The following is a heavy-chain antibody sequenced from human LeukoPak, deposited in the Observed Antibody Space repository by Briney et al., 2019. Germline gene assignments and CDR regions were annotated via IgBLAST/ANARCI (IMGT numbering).Heavy chain of an antibody. CDR3: AKGGGSSSGWFDY. Sequence: GESLRLSCAASGFTFSSYAMSWVRQAPGKGLEWVSAISGSGGCTYYADSVKGRFTISRDNSKNTLYLQMNSLRAEDTAIYYCAKGGGSSSGWFDYWGQGTLVTVSS. CDR2: ISGSGGCT. V-gene: IGHV3-23*01. CDR1: GFTFSSYA. D-gene: IGHD6-19*01. J-gene: IGHJ4*02.